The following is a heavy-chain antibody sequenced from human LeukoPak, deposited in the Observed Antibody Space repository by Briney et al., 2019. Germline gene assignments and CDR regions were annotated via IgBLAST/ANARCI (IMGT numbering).Heavy chain of an antibody. CDR2: IYYSGST. Sequence: SETLSLTCTVSGGSISSSSYYWGWIRQPPGTGLEWIGSIYYSGSTYYNPSLKSRVTISVDTSKNQFSLKLSSVTAADTAVYYCARLSLRTAAGSDYWGQGTLVTVSS. CDR3: ARLSLRTAAGSDY. J-gene: IGHJ4*02. D-gene: IGHD6-13*01. CDR1: GGSISSSSYY. V-gene: IGHV4-39*01.